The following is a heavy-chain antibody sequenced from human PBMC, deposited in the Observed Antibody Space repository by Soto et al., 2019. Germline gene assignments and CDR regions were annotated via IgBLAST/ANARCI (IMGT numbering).Heavy chain of an antibody. CDR1: GGTIISYY. CDR2: IYYSGST. Sequence: SQTLSLTYTVSGGTIISYYWRRSRQPPGKGLEWIGYIYYSGSTNYNPSLKSRVTISVDTSKNQFSLKLSSVTAADTAVYYCARLYYYMAPDPKHWFDPWGQGTLVT. CDR3: ARLYYYMAPDPKHWFDP. J-gene: IGHJ5*02. V-gene: IGHV4-59*08. D-gene: IGHD2-8*01.